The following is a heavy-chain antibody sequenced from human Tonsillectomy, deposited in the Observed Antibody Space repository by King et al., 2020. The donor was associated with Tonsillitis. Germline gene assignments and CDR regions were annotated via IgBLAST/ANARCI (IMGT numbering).Heavy chain of an antibody. J-gene: IGHJ4*02. CDR2: ISYEGRKE. CDR1: GFTFSRYA. D-gene: IGHD4-17*01. CDR3: ARDSLSADFGDYVYYFDY. Sequence: VQLVESGGGVVQPGGSLSLSCAASGFTFSRYAVHWVRQAPGKGLEWVAVISYEGRKEHYADSVKGRFTISRDNSKNTLYLQMNSLRPEDTAVFFCARDSLSADFGDYVYYFDYWGQGTLVTVSS. V-gene: IGHV3-30*01.